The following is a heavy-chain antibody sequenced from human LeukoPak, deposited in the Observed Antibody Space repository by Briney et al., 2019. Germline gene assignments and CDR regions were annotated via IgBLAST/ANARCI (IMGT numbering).Heavy chain of an antibody. J-gene: IGHJ2*01. CDR3: ATNQGGSYYGYWYFDL. D-gene: IGHD1-26*01. CDR2: IYTTGST. CDR1: GGSINSGNSY. Sequence: SETLSLTCTVSGGSINSGNSYWSWIRQPAGKGLEWPGRIYTTGSTNYNPSLKSRVTISVDTSKNQFSLKLSSVTAADTAVYYCATNQGGSYYGYWYFDLWGRGTLVTVSS. V-gene: IGHV4-61*02.